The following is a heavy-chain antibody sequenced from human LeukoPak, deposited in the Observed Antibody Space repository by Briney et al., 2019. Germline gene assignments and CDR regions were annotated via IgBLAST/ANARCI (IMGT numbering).Heavy chain of an antibody. J-gene: IGHJ3*02. Sequence: GGSLRLSCTASGFTFSIYTMHWVRQAPGKGLEWVAVTSYDGNNKKYADSVKGRFTISRDNSKNTLYLQMNSLRAEDTAVFYCARDSSTSIFSLNAFDIWGQRTMVTVSS. CDR2: TSYDGNNK. D-gene: IGHD2-2*01. CDR3: ARDSSTSIFSLNAFDI. CDR1: GFTFSIYT. V-gene: IGHV3-30*04.